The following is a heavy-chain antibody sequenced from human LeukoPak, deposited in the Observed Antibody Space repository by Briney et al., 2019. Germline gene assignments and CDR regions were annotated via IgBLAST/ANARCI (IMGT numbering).Heavy chain of an antibody. J-gene: IGHJ4*02. CDR2: INVKSGAT. CDR1: GYTFIDYY. V-gene: IGHV1-2*06. Sequence: ASVKVSCKASGYTFIDYYFNWVRQAPGQGPGWMGRINVKSGATDYAQKFQGRVTVTRDTSISTAYMELSSLRSDDTAVYYCARVGRESSTGWLDYWGQGTLVTVSS. CDR3: ARVGRESSTGWLDY. D-gene: IGHD6-19*01.